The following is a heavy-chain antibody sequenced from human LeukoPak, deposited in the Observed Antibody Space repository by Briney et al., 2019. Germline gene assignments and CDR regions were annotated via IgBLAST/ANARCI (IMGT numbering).Heavy chain of an antibody. J-gene: IGHJ6*03. CDR1: GFTFSSYW. CDR2: INSDGSST. D-gene: IGHD6-19*01. CDR3: ARDHLSIGSSPDYYYYYYMDV. Sequence: PGGSLRLSCEASGFTFSSYWMHWVRQAPGKGLVWVSRINSDGSSTSYADSVKGRFTISRDNAKNTLYLQMNSLRAEDTAVYYCARDHLSIGSSPDYYYYYYMDVWGKGTTVTISS. V-gene: IGHV3-74*01.